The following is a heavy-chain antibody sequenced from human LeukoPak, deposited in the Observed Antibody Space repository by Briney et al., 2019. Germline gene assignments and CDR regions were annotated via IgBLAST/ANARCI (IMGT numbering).Heavy chain of an antibody. J-gene: IGHJ5*01. D-gene: IGHD1-1*01. V-gene: IGHV3-23*01. Sequence: GGSLRLSCAASGFTFSDYYMSWIRQAPGQGLEWVSGIRHGDGRTYYADSVRGRFTISSDIFKNTLYLQMNGLRADDTALYYCAKGLERESRLDSWGQGTLVTVSS. CDR2: IRHGDGRT. CDR1: GFTFSDYY. CDR3: AKGLERESRLDS.